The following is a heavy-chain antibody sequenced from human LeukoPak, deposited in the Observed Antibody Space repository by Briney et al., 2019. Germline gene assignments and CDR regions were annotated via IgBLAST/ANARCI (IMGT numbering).Heavy chain of an antibody. D-gene: IGHD6-19*01. CDR2: IYHSGST. CDR1: GGSISSSNW. V-gene: IGHV4-4*02. J-gene: IGHJ6*02. Sequence: SGTLSLTCAVSGGSISSSNWWSWVGRPPGKGREGMGEIYHSGSTNYNPSLKSRVTISVDKSKNQFSLKLSSVTAADTAVYYCAREGGGWYNRIYGMDVWGQGTTVTVSS. CDR3: AREGGGWYNRIYGMDV.